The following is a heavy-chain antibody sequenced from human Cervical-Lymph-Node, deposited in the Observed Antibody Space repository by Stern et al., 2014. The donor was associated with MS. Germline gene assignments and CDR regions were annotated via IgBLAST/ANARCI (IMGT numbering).Heavy chain of an antibody. V-gene: IGHV3-33*01. CDR1: GFTFSSYG. D-gene: IGHD3-9*01. CDR3: AREYDILTGYYFDY. J-gene: IGHJ4*02. CDR2: IWYDGSNK. Sequence: MQLVESGGGVVQPGRSLRLSCAASGFTFSSYGMHWVRQAPGKGLEGVAVIWYDGSNKYYADSVKGRFTISRDNSKNTLYLQMNSLRAEDTAVYYCAREYDILTGYYFDYWGQGTLVTVSS.